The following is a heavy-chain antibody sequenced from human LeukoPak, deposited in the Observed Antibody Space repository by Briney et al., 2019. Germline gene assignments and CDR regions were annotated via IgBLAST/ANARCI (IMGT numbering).Heavy chain of an antibody. D-gene: IGHD2-2*01. CDR1: GGTFSSYT. J-gene: IGHJ6*04. V-gene: IGHV1-69*02. CDR2: IIPILGIA. CDR3: ASDAVGGSSTTPDYYYGMDV. Sequence: SVKASCKASGGTFSSYTISWVRQAPGQGLEWMGRIIPILGIANYAQKFQGRVTITADKSTSTAYMELSSLRSEDTAVYHCASDAVGGSSTTPDYYYGMDVWGKGTTVTVSS.